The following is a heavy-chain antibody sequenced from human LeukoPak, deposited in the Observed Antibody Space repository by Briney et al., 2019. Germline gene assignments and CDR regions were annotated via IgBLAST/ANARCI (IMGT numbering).Heavy chain of an antibody. CDR3: ARDGEDELELRGSSWFDP. D-gene: IGHD1-7*01. CDR1: GYTFTSYG. V-gene: IGHV1-18*01. Sequence: ASVKVSCKASGYTFTSYGISWVRQAPGQGLEWMGWISAYNGNTNYAQKLQGRVTMTTDTSTSTAYMELRSLRSDDTAVYYCARDGEDELELRGSSWFDPWGQGTLVTVSS. CDR2: ISAYNGNT. J-gene: IGHJ5*02.